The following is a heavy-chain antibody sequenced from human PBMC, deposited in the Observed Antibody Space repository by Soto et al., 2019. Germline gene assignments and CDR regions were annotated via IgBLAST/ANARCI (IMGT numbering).Heavy chain of an antibody. D-gene: IGHD3-22*01. CDR2: IYSSGNT. Sequence: SETLSLTCTVSGGSIITGGYYLSCIRQHPWNGLELIGYIYSSGNTYYNPSLKSRVTISVDTSKNQFSLKLSSVTAADTAVYYRARGKDSSGYYYFDYWGQGTLVTVSS. CDR1: GGSIITGGYY. J-gene: IGHJ4*02. CDR3: ARGKDSSGYYYFDY. V-gene: IGHV4-31*03.